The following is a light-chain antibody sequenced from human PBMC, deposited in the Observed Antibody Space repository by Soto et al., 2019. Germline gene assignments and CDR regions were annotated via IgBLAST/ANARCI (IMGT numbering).Light chain of an antibody. V-gene: IGKV3-20*01. J-gene: IGKJ1*01. CDR3: QQYGSSPQT. Sequence: EIMLTQSPGTLSLSPGETATLSCRASQSVISNYLAWYQQKPGQAPRLLIYAASGRASGIPDRFSGSGSGTDFILTISRLVPEDFAVYYCQQYGSSPQTFGQGTRVDIK. CDR2: AAS. CDR1: QSVISNY.